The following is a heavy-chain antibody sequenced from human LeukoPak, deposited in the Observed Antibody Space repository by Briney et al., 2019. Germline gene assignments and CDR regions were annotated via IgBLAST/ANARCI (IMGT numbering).Heavy chain of an antibody. CDR3: ARLITATTRRFDP. D-gene: IGHD1-7*01. Sequence: SETLSLTCTVSSGSISSSSYYWGWIRQPPGKGLEWIGSIYYSGSTYHNPSLKSRVTISVDTSKNQFSLKLTSVTAADTAVYYCARLITATTRRFDPWGQGTLVTVSS. CDR1: SGSISSSSYY. CDR2: IYYSGST. J-gene: IGHJ5*02. V-gene: IGHV4-39*01.